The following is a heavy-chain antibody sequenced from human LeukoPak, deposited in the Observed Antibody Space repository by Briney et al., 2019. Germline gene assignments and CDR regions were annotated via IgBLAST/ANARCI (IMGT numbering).Heavy chain of an antibody. CDR1: GFTFNSYG. D-gene: IGHD4-11*01. CDR3: ARGLPPVMKYYFDY. J-gene: IGHJ4*02. Sequence: GGSLRLSCAASGFTFNSYGMHWVRPAPGKGLEWVAVMWYDGSNKYYADSVKGRFTISGDDSKNTLYLQMNSLRAEDTAMYYCARGLPPVMKYYFDYWGQGTLVTVSS. V-gene: IGHV3-33*01. CDR2: MWYDGSNK.